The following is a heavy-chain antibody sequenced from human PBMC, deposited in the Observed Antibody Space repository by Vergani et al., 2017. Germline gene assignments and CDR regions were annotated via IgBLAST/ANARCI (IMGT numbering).Heavy chain of an antibody. Sequence: QVQLQQWGAGLLKPSETLSLTCAVYGGSFSGYYWSWIRQPPGKGLEWIGEINHSGSTNYNPSLKSRVTISVETSKNQFSLKLRSVTAADTAVYYWARVRDIVVVPAANVDVWGQGTTVTVSS. V-gene: IGHV4-34*01. CDR3: ARVRDIVVVPAANVDV. J-gene: IGHJ6*02. CDR1: GGSFSGYY. CDR2: INHSGST. D-gene: IGHD2-2*01.